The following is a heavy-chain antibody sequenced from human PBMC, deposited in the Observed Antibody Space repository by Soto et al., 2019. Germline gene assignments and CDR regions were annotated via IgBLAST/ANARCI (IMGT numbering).Heavy chain of an antibody. CDR3: ARELSGELLGVDY. J-gene: IGHJ4*02. D-gene: IGHD1-26*01. CDR1: GYTFTSYY. V-gene: IGHV1-46*01. CDR2: INPSGGNT. Sequence: QVQLVQSGTEVKKPGASVTVSCKASGYTFTSYYIHWVRQAPGQGLEWMGMINPSGGNTNYAQKFQGRITMTRGTSTSTVYLELNSLRSEDTAVYYCARELSGELLGVDYWGQGTLVTVSS.